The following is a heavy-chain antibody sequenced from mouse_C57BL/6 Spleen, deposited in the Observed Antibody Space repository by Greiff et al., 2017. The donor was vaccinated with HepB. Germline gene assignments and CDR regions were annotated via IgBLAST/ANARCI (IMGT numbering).Heavy chain of an antibody. D-gene: IGHD1-1*01. CDR2: IYPGSGNT. V-gene: IGHV1-76*01. Sequence: QVQLQQSGAELVRPGASVKLSCKASGYTFTDYYINWVKQRPGQGLEWIARIYPGSGNTYYNEKFKGKATLTAEKSSSTAYMQLSSLTSEDSAVYFCARRGYGSSPGYFDYWGQGTTLTVSS. CDR1: GYTFTDYY. CDR3: ARRGYGSSPGYFDY. J-gene: IGHJ2*01.